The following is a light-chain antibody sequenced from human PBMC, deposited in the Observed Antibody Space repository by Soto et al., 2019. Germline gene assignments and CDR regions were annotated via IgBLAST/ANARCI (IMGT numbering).Light chain of an antibody. J-gene: IGKJ1*01. Sequence: VVTPSPATLSVFPGETATLSSRASQSVSSDLAWYQQRPGQAPRLLIYGASTRATGIPARFRGSGSGTEFRLTISSLQSEDFATYYCQQYNTWHPKMAFGRGTKVEIK. CDR3: QQYNTWHPKMA. CDR2: GAS. V-gene: IGKV3-15*01. CDR1: QSVSSD.